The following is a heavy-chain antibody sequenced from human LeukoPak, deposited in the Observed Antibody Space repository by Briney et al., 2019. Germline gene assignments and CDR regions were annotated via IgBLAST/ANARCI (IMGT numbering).Heavy chain of an antibody. D-gene: IGHD2-2*01. CDR3: VRDTDDVVVVPPVMGASKDGFDP. Sequence: GGSLRLSCAVSGLTFSDSRMIWVRQAPEKRLEWVAVTAGADDVIQYADSVKGRFTISRDNAQNSLYLQMNSLRVEDTAVYYCVRDTDDVVVVPPVMGASKDGFDPWVQGTLVTVAS. V-gene: IGHV3-21*04. CDR2: TAGADDVI. J-gene: IGHJ5*02. CDR1: GLTFSDSR.